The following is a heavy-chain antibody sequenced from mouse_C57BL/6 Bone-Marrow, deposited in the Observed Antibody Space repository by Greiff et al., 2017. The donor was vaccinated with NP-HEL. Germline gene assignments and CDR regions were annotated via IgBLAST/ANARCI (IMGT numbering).Heavy chain of an antibody. CDR1: GYAFSSYW. CDR2: IYPGDGDT. J-gene: IGHJ2*01. Sequence: VQVVESGAELVKPGASVKISCKASGYAFSSYWMNWVKQRPGKGLEWIGQIYPGDGDTNYNGKFKGKAKLTADKSSSTAYMQLSSLTSEDSAVYYCAPQLGRGDYFDYWGQGTTLTVSS. D-gene: IGHD4-1*02. CDR3: APQLGRGDYFDY. V-gene: IGHV1-80*01.